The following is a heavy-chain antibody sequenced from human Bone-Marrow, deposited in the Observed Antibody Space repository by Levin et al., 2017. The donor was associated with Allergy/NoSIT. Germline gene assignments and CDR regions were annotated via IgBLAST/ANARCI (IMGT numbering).Heavy chain of an antibody. V-gene: IGHV1-69*13. CDR2: IVPVFGAA. CDR3: AREVRQQVDLHWFDP. CDR1: GGILGSYV. Sequence: SVKVSCKASGGILGSYVISWVRQAPGQGLEWLGEIVPVFGAAKYAQKFQGRVKITADESTSAAFLELSSLRSEDTAVYYCAREVRQQVDLHWFDPWGQGTLVTVSS. D-gene: IGHD6-13*01. J-gene: IGHJ5*02.